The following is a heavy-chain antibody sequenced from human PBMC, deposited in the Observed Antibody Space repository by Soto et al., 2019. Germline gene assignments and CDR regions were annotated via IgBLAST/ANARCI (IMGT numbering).Heavy chain of an antibody. D-gene: IGHD2-2*01. Sequence: QVQLVQSGDEVKKPGASVKVSGKASGYTSTNYGTSWVRKPPGKGLEWMGWISPYNGNTKYPQKLQGRVTMTTDTSTRTSYMELRSLRSDDTAVYFCARDGDRCTSTRCSPWPDTHFDLWGRGTLVTVSS. CDR1: GYTSTNYG. CDR3: ARDGDRCTSTRCSPWPDTHFDL. V-gene: IGHV1-18*01. J-gene: IGHJ2*01. CDR2: ISPYNGNT.